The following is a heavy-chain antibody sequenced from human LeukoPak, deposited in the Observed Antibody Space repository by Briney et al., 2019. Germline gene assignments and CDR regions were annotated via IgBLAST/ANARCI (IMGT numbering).Heavy chain of an antibody. J-gene: IGHJ4*02. Sequence: PGGSLRLSCAVSGFTFSSYGMHWVRQAPGKGRGWVAFVRYDGSKTYYADSVKGRFTISRDNSKNTLYLQMNRLRAEDTAVYYGAKDRSGNFDYWGQGTLVTVSS. V-gene: IGHV3-30*02. CDR3: AKDRSGNFDY. CDR2: VRYDGSKT. CDR1: GFTFSSYG. D-gene: IGHD3-3*01.